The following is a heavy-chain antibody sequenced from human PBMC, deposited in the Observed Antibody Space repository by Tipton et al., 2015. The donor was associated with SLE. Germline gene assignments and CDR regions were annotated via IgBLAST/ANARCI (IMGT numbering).Heavy chain of an antibody. CDR3: TPQWLVHYYYYMDV. V-gene: IGHV3-15*01. Sequence: GSLRLSCAASGFTFSNAWMSWVRQAPGKGLEWVGRIKSKTDGGTTDYAAPVKGRFTISRDDSKNTLYLQMNSLKTEDTAVYYCTPQWLVHYYYYMDVWGKGTTVTVSS. D-gene: IGHD6-19*01. CDR1: GFTFSNAW. CDR2: IKSKTDGGTT. J-gene: IGHJ6*03.